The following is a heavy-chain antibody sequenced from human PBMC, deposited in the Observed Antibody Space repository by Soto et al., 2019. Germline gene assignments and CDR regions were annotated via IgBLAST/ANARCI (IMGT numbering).Heavy chain of an antibody. J-gene: IGHJ5*02. CDR1: GFTFNTYP. V-gene: IGHV3-23*01. Sequence: GGSLRLSCAASGFTFNTYPMSWVRQAPGKGLEWVSGISGSGGSTHYADSVKGRFSISRDNSKKTLYLQMNSLRAEDTAIYYCAKGFILYSNYDWFDPWGQGTLVTVSS. CDR3: AKGFILYSNYDWFDP. D-gene: IGHD4-4*01. CDR2: ISGSGGST.